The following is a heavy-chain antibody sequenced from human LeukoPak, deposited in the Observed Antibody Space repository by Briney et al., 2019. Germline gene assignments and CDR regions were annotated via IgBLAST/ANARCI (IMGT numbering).Heavy chain of an antibody. CDR1: GFTFSNYG. CDR2: IWYDGSNK. D-gene: IGHD6-13*01. Sequence: GRSVRLSCAASGFTFSNYGMHWVRQAPGKGLEWVAVIWYDGSNKYYADSVKGRFTISRDNSKNTLSLQMNSLRAEDTAVYYCATDRDGSSWYVLYYWGQGTLVTVSS. V-gene: IGHV3-33*01. J-gene: IGHJ4*02. CDR3: ATDRDGSSWYVLYY.